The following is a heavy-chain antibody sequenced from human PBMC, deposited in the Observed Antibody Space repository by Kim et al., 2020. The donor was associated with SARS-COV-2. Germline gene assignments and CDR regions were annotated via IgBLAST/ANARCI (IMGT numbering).Heavy chain of an antibody. CDR1: GFTFSSYA. D-gene: IGHD3-10*01. V-gene: IGHV3-23*01. J-gene: IGHJ4*02. CDR2: ISGSGGST. CDR3: AKDRAMVRGVISFWWFDY. Sequence: GGSLRLSCAASGFTFSSYAMSWVRQAPGKGLEWVSAISGSGGSTYYADSVKGRFTISRDNSKNTLYLQMNSLRAEDTAVYYCAKDRAMVRGVISFWWFDYWGQGTLVTVSS.